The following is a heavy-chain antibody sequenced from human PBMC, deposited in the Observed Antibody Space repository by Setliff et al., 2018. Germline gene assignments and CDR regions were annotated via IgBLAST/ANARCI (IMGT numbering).Heavy chain of an antibody. J-gene: IGHJ4*02. CDR2: INSGGTKI. V-gene: IGHV3-48*03. CDR1: GFFFRSYE. Sequence: PGGSLRLSCAASGFFFRSYEMNWVRQTPGKGLEWVSYINSGGTKIYYADSVEGRFTISRDNGKNSLYLQMNSLRADDTAVYYCVAGRMWLPVGDYWGQGALVTVSS. D-gene: IGHD6-19*01. CDR3: VAGRMWLPVGDY.